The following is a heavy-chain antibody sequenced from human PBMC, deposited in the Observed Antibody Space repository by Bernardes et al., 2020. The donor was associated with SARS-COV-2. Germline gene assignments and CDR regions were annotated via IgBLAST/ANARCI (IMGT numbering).Heavy chain of an antibody. V-gene: IGHV4-39*02. J-gene: IGHJ5*02. CDR2: IFHSGYT. Sequence: SETLSLTCTVSGGSISSSTHYWGWIRQPPGKGLEWIGSIFHSGYTYYNPSLQSRVTVSVDTSKNQFSLRLRSVTAADTAVYYCVKDGALLLSFDEDVRPNWFDPWGQGTLVTVSS. CDR3: VKDGALLLSFDEDVRPNWFDP. CDR1: GGSISSSTHY. D-gene: IGHD3-10*01.